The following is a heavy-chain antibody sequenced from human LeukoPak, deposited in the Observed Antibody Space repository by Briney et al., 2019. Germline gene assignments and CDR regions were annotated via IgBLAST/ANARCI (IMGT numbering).Heavy chain of an antibody. J-gene: IGHJ4*02. CDR2: INHSGST. D-gene: IGHD3-22*01. V-gene: IGHV4-34*01. CDR1: GGSFSGYY. Sequence: SETLSLTCAVYGGSFSGYYWSWIRQPPGKGLEWIGEINHSGSTNYNPSLKSRVTISVDTSKNQFSLKLSSVTAADTAVYYCARHHIPNYYDSSGYKYWGQGTLVTVSS. CDR3: ARHHIPNYYDSSGYKY.